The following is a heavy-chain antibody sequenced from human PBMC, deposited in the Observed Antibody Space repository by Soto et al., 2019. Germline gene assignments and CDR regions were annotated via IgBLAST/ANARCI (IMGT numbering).Heavy chain of an antibody. CDR2: IYYSGGA. CDR1: ALSIHNSHSF. J-gene: IGHJ5*01. V-gene: IGHV4-39*01. Sequence: SETLSSTCAVSALSIHNSHSFWGWILQPPGKGLEFIGSIYYSGGANYNPSLKSRVTISLDTSKNQFSLTVNSVTAADTAIYYCGRVVEGATRHTDFDSWGQGTLVTVSS. D-gene: IGHD2-15*01. CDR3: GRVVEGATRHTDFDS.